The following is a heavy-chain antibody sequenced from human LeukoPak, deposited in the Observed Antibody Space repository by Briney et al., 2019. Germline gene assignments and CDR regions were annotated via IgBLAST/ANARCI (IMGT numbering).Heavy chain of an antibody. CDR3: ARVMTGGDAFDI. CDR2: IYYGGST. CDR1: AGSISSYY. D-gene: IGHD2-21*02. Sequence: SETLSLTCTVSAGSISSYYWSWIRQPPGKGLEWIGYIYYGGSTNYNPSLKSRVTISVDTSKNQFSLKLSSVTAADTAVYYCARVMTGGDAFDIWGQGTMVTVSS. V-gene: IGHV4-59*01. J-gene: IGHJ3*02.